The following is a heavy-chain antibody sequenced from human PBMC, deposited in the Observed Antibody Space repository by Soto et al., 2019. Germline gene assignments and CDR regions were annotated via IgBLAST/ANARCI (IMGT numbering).Heavy chain of an antibody. Sequence: ASVKVSCKASGYPFTSYGISWVRQAPGKGLEWMGWISAYNGNTNYAQKLQGRVTMTTDTSTSTAYMELRSLRSDDTAVYYCARDPPYDFWSGYYRNFDYWGQGTLVTVSS. D-gene: IGHD3-3*01. CDR2: ISAYNGNT. V-gene: IGHV1-18*01. CDR1: GYPFTSYG. CDR3: ARDPPYDFWSGYYRNFDY. J-gene: IGHJ4*02.